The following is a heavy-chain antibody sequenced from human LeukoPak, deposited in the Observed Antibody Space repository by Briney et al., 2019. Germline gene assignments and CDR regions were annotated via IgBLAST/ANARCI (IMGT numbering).Heavy chain of an antibody. V-gene: IGHV4-39*07. CDR1: GGSISSSNYY. J-gene: IGHJ6*03. D-gene: IGHD5-18*01. CDR3: ARTRFVTWIHVGYTDV. CDR2: IYYTEST. Sequence: SETLSLTCTVSGGSISSSNYYWGWIRQSPGKGLEWMGSIYYTESTYYHPSLKSRVTISLDTSNNQFSLKMSSVPAADTAVYYCARTRFVTWIHVGYTDVWGKGTTVSVSS.